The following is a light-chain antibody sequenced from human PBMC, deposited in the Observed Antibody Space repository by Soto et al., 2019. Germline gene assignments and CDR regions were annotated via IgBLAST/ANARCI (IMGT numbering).Light chain of an antibody. CDR1: SSDVGSYNL. Sequence: QSVLTQPASVAGSRGQSITISCTGTSSDVGSYNLVSWYQQHPGKAPKLMIYEGSKRPSGVSNRFSGSKSGNTASLTISGLQAEDEADYYCCSYAGSNTPGFGGGTQLTVL. CDR2: EGS. J-gene: IGLJ2*01. V-gene: IGLV2-23*01. CDR3: CSYAGSNTPG.